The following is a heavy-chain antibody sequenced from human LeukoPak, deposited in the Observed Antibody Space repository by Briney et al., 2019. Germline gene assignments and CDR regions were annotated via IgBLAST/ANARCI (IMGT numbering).Heavy chain of an antibody. V-gene: IGHV4-59*08. CDR1: GGSISSYY. Sequence: SEALSLTCTVSGGSISSYYWRWLRQPPGKGLEWIGYIYYSGSTNYNPSLKSRVTISVDTSKNQFSLNLSSVTAADTAVYYRSRRTYCGGDCYSFDYWGQGMLVTVSS. CDR2: IYYSGST. CDR3: SRRTYCGGDCYSFDY. J-gene: IGHJ4*02. D-gene: IGHD2-21*02.